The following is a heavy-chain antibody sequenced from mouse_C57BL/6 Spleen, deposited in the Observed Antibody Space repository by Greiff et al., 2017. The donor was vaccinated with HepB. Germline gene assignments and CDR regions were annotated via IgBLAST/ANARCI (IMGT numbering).Heavy chain of an antibody. CDR2: IYPRSGNT. CDR3: ARRAGSSLYYFDY. V-gene: IGHV1-81*01. D-gene: IGHD1-1*01. Sequence: QVQLKQSGAELARPGASVKLSCKASGYTFTSYGISWVKQRTGQGLEWIGEIYPRSGNTYYNEKFKGKATLTADKSSSTAYMELRSLTSEDSAVYFCARRAGSSLYYFDYWGQGTTLTVSS. J-gene: IGHJ2*01. CDR1: GYTFTSYG.